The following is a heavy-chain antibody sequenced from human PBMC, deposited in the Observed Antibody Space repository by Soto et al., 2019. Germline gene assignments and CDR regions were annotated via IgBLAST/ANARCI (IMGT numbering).Heavy chain of an antibody. D-gene: IGHD6-6*01. CDR3: AIDGRQFVPNSANSDI. J-gene: IGHJ3*02. CDR2: ISAYNGDT. CDR1: GYTFRNYG. V-gene: IGHV1-18*01. Sequence: QVQLVQSGTELKKPGASVKVSCKASGYTFRNYGINWVRQAPGQGLEWMGWISAYNGDTNYAQKFQGRVTMATDTPTSTAYMELRSLKSADTAVYYCAIDGRQFVPNSANSDIWGQGTTVTVSS.